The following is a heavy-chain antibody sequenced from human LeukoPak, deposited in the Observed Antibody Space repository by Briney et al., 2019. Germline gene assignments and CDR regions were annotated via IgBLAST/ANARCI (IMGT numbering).Heavy chain of an antibody. J-gene: IGHJ4*02. V-gene: IGHV3-66*01. CDR3: AREDGDYVVDY. CDR2: IYSGGST. Sequence: GGSLRLSCAASGFTFSNYWMHWVRQAPGKGLVWVSVIYSGGSTYYADSVKGRFTISRDNSKNTLYLQMNSLRAEDTAVYYCAREDGDYVVDYWGQGTLVTVSP. D-gene: IGHD4-17*01. CDR1: GFTFSNYW.